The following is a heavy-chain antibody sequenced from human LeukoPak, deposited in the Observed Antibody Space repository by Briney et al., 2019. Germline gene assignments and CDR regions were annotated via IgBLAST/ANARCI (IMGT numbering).Heavy chain of an antibody. CDR2: ISYDGSNK. Sequence: GRSLRLSCAASGFTFSSYGMHWVRQAPGKGLEWVAVISYDGSNKYYADSVKGRFTISRDNSKNTLYLQMNSLRAEDTAVYYCAKDTVLRYFDWTRGNYGMDVWGQGTTVTVSS. J-gene: IGHJ6*02. D-gene: IGHD3-9*01. CDR1: GFTFSSYG. CDR3: AKDTVLRYFDWTRGNYGMDV. V-gene: IGHV3-30*18.